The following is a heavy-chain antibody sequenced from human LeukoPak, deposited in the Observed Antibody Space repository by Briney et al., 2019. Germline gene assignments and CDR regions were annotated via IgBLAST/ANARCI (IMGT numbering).Heavy chain of an antibody. V-gene: IGHV4-59*01. Sequence: SETLSLTCTVSGGSISSYYWSWIRQPPGKGLEWIGYIYYSGSTNYNPSLKSRVTISVDTSKNQFSLKLSSVTAADTAVYYCARAIVVVAATHQNWFDPWGQGTLVTVSS. CDR3: ARAIVVVAATHQNWFDP. J-gene: IGHJ5*02. CDR2: IYYSGST. CDR1: GGSISSYY. D-gene: IGHD2-15*01.